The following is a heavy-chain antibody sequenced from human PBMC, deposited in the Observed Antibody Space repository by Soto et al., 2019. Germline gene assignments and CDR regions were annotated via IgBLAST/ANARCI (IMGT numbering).Heavy chain of an antibody. D-gene: IGHD3-16*01. CDR1: GYTFTSYG. CDR3: ARRSYYDYVWGNPGPMLMDV. CDR2: ISAYNGNT. Sequence: ASVKVSCKASGYTFTSYGISWVRQAPGQGLEWMGWISAYNGNTNYAQKLQGRVTMTTDTSTSTAYMELRSLRSDDTAVYYCARRSYYDYVWGNPGPMLMDVWGQGTTVTVSS. J-gene: IGHJ6*02. V-gene: IGHV1-18*01.